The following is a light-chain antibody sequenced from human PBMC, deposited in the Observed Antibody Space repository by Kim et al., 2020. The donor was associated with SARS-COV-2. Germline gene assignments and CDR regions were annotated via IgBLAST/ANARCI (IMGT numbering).Light chain of an antibody. CDR2: GKN. V-gene: IGLV3-19*01. Sequence: SSELTQDPAVSVALGQTVRITCQGDSLRIYYASWYQQKPGQAPVLVIYGKNNRPSGIPDRFSGSSSGNTASLTITWAQAEDEADYYCNSRDSSGNHVLFG. CDR1: SLRIYY. CDR3: NSRDSSGNHVL. J-gene: IGLJ2*01.